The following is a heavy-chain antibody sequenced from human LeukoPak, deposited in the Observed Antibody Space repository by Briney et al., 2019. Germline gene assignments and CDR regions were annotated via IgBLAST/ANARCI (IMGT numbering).Heavy chain of an antibody. Sequence: GRSLRLSCAASGFTFSSYAMHWVRQAPGKGLEWVAVISYDGNNKYYADSVKGRFTISRDNSKNTLYLQMNSLRAEDTAVYYCARGSRDYWGQGTLVTVSS. CDR2: ISYDGNNK. CDR3: ARGSRDY. J-gene: IGHJ4*02. D-gene: IGHD2-15*01. V-gene: IGHV3-30-3*01. CDR1: GFTFSSYA.